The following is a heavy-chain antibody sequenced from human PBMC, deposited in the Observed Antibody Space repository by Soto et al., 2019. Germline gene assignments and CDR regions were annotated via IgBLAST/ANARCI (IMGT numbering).Heavy chain of an antibody. Sequence: PGGSLRLSCAASGFTFSSYSMNWVLQAPGKGLEWVAVIWYDGSNKYYADSVKGRFTISRDNSKNTLYLQMSSLRAEDTAVYFCARDPSHGSGSYLDYWGQGALVTVSS. V-gene: IGHV3-33*08. J-gene: IGHJ4*02. CDR2: IWYDGSNK. CDR3: ARDPSHGSGSYLDY. CDR1: GFTFSSYS. D-gene: IGHD3-10*01.